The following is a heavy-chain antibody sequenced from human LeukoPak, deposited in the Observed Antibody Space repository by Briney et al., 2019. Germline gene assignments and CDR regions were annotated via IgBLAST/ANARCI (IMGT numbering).Heavy chain of an antibody. J-gene: IGHJ5*02. CDR1: GFTFSNYG. CDR3: ARDISSSAPDYNWFDT. Sequence: PGRSLRLSCAASGFTFSNYGVHWDRQAPGKGLEWVAVIWYDGSNVFYADSVRGRFTISRDNSKNTLYLQMNSLRAEDTAVYYCARDISSSAPDYNWFDTWGQGTLVTVSS. CDR2: IWYDGSNV. D-gene: IGHD6-6*01. V-gene: IGHV3-33*01.